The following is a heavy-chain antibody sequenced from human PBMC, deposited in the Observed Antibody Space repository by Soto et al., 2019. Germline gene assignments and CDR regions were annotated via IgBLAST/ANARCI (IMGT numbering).Heavy chain of an antibody. CDR1: GFTFINSA. CDR3: AAEIQYSLEGRFDY. J-gene: IGHJ4*02. V-gene: IGHV1-58*03. D-gene: IGHD1-26*01. CDR2: IVVGSGNA. Sequence: QMQLVQSGPEVKKPGTSVKVSCKASGFTFINSAVQWVRQARGQRLEWVGWIVVGSGNAEYAQKFQERVTITRDMSTSTAYMELSSLRSEDTAVYYCAAEIQYSLEGRFDYWGQGTLVSVSS.